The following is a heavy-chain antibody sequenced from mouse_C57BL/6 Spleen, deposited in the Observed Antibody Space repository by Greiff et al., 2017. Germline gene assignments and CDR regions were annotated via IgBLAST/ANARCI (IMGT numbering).Heavy chain of an antibody. J-gene: IGHJ3*01. V-gene: IGHV1-64*01. CDR2: IHPNSGST. CDR3: ARNFDDYDGAGFAY. Sequence: QVQLKQPGAELVKPGASVKLSCKASGYTFTSYWMHWVKQRPGQGLEWIGMIHPNSGSTNYNEKFKSKATLTVDKSSSTAYMQLSSLTSEDAAVYYCARNFDDYDGAGFAYWGQGTLVTVSA. CDR1: GYTFTSYW. D-gene: IGHD2-4*01.